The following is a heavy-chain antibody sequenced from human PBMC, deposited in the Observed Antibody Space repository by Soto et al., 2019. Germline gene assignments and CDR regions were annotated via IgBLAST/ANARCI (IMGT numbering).Heavy chain of an antibody. CDR2: ISYDGSNK. D-gene: IGHD5-18*01. J-gene: IGHJ4*02. CDR1: GFTFSSYG. Sequence: QVQLVESGGGVVQPGRSLRLSCAASGFTFSSYGMHWVRQAPGKGLEWVAVISYDGSNKYYADSVKGQFTISRDNAKNTLYLQMNSLRAEDTAVYYCATDTAMAPGRYWGQGTLVTVSS. CDR3: ATDTAMAPGRY. V-gene: IGHV3-30*03.